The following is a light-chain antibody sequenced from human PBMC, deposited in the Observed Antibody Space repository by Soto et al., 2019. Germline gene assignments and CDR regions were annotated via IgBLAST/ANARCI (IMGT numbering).Light chain of an antibody. Sequence: EIVLTQSPGTLSLSPWERATLSCRASQSVSSTYVAWYQQKSGQAPRLLIYGASSRATGIPDRFSGSGSGTDFTLTISGLEPEDFAVYYCQQYGNSRGTFGQGTKVDIK. CDR1: QSVSSTY. CDR2: GAS. CDR3: QQYGNSRGT. J-gene: IGKJ1*01. V-gene: IGKV3-20*01.